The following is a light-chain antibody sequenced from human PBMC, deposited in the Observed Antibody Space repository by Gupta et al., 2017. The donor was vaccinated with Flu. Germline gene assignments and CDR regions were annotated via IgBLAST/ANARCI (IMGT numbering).Light chain of an antibody. Sequence: QSDLTQPASVSGSPGQAITLPCRGFTSDVSGYDSVSWYQHYPGKAPNLMISDGSSRPSGVSNRFSGSKSGNTASLTISGLQAEDEADYYCISYTSRNTFVFGTGTRVTVL. J-gene: IGLJ1*01. V-gene: IGLV2-14*01. CDR1: TSDVSGYDS. CDR2: DGS. CDR3: ISYTSRNTFV.